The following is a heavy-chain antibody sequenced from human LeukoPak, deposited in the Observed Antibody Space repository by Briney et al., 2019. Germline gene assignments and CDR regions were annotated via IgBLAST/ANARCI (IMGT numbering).Heavy chain of an antibody. CDR2: IIPIFGTA. J-gene: IGHJ4*02. CDR3: ARDVAYCSGGSCLHFDY. CDR1: GGTFSSYA. D-gene: IGHD2-15*01. Sequence: ASVKVSCKASGGTFSSYAISWVRQAPGQGLEWMGGIIPIFGTANYAQKFQGRVTITADESTSTAYMELSSLRPEDTAVYYCARDVAYCSGGSCLHFDYWGQGTLVTVSS. V-gene: IGHV1-69*13.